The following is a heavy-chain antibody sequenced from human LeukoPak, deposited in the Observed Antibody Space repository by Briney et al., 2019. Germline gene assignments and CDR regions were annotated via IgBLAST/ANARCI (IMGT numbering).Heavy chain of an antibody. J-gene: IGHJ4*02. D-gene: IGHD5-24*01. CDR1: GFTFSNYG. CDR3: GKGEMATSPGGIDY. CDR2: IRYDGSNK. Sequence: PGGSLRLSCEASGFTFSNYGMHWVRQAPGKGLEWVTFIRYDGSNKYYADSVKGRFTISRDNSKNTLYLQMNSLRVEDTAMYYGGKGEMATSPGGIDYWGQGTLVTVSS. V-gene: IGHV3-30*02.